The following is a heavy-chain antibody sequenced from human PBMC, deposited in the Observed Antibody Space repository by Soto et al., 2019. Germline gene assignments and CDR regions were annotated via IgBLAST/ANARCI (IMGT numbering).Heavy chain of an antibody. Sequence: PGGSLRLSCAASGFTFSSYGMHWVRQAPGKGLERVAVIWYDGSNKYYADSVKGRFTISRDNSKNTLYLQMNSLRAEDTAVYYCARDGVDYYDRSGYYSVWGQGTLVTVSS. J-gene: IGHJ4*02. CDR2: IWYDGSNK. V-gene: IGHV3-33*01. CDR1: GFTFSSYG. CDR3: ARDGVDYYDRSGYYSV. D-gene: IGHD3-22*01.